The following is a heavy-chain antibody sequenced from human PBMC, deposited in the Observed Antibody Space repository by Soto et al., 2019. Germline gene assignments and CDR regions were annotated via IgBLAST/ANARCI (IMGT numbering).Heavy chain of an antibody. CDR2: IGGSGGNT. CDR1: GFTFSSHA. CDR3: AKDRVIGGWFASGPFDY. V-gene: IGHV3-23*01. J-gene: IGHJ4*02. D-gene: IGHD2-15*01. Sequence: GGSLRLSCAASGFTFSSHAMSWVRQAPGKGLEWVSGIGGSGGNTYYADSVKGRFTISRDNSKNTVFLQMNSLRAEDTAVYYCAKDRVIGGWFASGPFDYWGQGTLVTVSS.